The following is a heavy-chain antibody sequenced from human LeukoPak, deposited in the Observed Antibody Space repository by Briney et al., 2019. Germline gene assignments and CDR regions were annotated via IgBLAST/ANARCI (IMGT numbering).Heavy chain of an antibody. J-gene: IGHJ6*02. D-gene: IGHD2-15*01. CDR2: INHSGST. V-gene: IGHV4-34*01. CDR3: ARGDIVVVVAANDCYYGMDV. CDR1: GGSFSGYY. Sequence: SETLSLTCAVYGGSFSGYYWSWIRQPPGKGLEWIGEINHSGSTNYNPSLESRVTISVDTSKNQFSLELSSVTAADTAVYYCARGDIVVVVAANDCYYGMDVWGQGTTVTVSS.